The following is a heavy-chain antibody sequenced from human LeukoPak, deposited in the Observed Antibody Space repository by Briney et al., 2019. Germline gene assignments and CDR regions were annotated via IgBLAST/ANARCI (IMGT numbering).Heavy chain of an antibody. CDR2: IYYSGST. V-gene: IGHV4-59*01. D-gene: IGHD2-2*01. Sequence: SETLSLTCTVSGGSISSYYWSCIRQPPGKGLEWIGYIYYSGSTNYNPSLKSRVTISVDTSKNQFSLKLSSVTAADTAVYYCARGGRRYCSSTSCYQYGAFDIWGQGTMVTVSS. CDR3: ARGGRRYCSSTSCYQYGAFDI. J-gene: IGHJ3*02. CDR1: GGSISSYY.